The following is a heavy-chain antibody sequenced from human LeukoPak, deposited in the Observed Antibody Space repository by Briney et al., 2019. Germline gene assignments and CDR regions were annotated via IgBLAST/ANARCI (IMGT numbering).Heavy chain of an antibody. CDR3: ARTRGPYGDYAFDI. V-gene: IGHV5-51*01. CDR1: GYSFTSYW. D-gene: IGHD4-17*01. Sequence: GASLQISCKGSGYSFTSYWIGWVRPLPGKGLEWMGIIYPGDSDTRYSPSFQGQVTISADKSISTAYLQWSSLKASDTAMYYCARTRGPYGDYAFDIWGQGTMVTVSS. CDR2: IYPGDSDT. J-gene: IGHJ3*02.